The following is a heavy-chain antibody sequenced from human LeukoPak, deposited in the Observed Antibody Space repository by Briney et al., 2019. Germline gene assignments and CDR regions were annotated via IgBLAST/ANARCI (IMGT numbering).Heavy chain of an antibody. V-gene: IGHV1-18*01. CDR2: ISAYNGNT. CDR3: ARDRDPHYYYGMGV. J-gene: IGHJ6*02. CDR1: GYTFTSYG. Sequence: ASVKVSCKASGYTFTSYGISWVRQAPGQGLEWMGWISAYNGNTNYAQKLQGRVTMTTDTSTSTAYMELRSLRSDDTAVYYCARDRDPHYYYGMGVWGQGTTVTVSS.